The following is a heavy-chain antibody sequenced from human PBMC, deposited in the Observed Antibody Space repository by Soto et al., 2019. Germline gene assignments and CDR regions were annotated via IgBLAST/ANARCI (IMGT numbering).Heavy chain of an antibody. V-gene: IGHV4-59*08. CDR2: IYYSGST. Sequence: SETLSLTCTVSGGYISSYYWSWIRQPPGKGLEWIGYIYYSGSTNYNPSLKSRVTISVNTSKNQFSLKLSSVTAADTAVYYCARHIALSGSSPLDYWGQGTLVTVSS. D-gene: IGHD3-3*01. CDR3: ARHIALSGSSPLDY. J-gene: IGHJ4*02. CDR1: GGYISSYY.